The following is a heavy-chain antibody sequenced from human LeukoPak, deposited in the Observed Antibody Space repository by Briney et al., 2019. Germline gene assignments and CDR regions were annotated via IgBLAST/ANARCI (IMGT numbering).Heavy chain of an antibody. D-gene: IGHD2-2*01. Sequence: GGSLRLSCVVSGFTFKNYIMSWVRQAPGKGLEWVSAISGSGSNTNYADSVKGRFTVSRDNSKNTLYLQMNSLRAEDTAVYYCARAGYCSSTSCSPHDAFDIWGQGTMVTVSS. J-gene: IGHJ3*02. CDR2: ISGSGSNT. CDR3: ARAGYCSSTSCSPHDAFDI. CDR1: GFTFKNYI. V-gene: IGHV3-23*01.